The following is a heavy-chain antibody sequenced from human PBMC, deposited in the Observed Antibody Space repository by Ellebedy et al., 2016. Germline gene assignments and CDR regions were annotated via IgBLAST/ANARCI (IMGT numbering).Heavy chain of an antibody. CDR3: ARETGEWDPFDV. D-gene: IGHD7-27*01. V-gene: IGHV3-13*01. J-gene: IGHJ3*01. Sequence: GGSLRLXXAGSGVTLSRHDMHWVRQATGKGLEWVSMISVAGNTKYADSVKGRFTVSREDARNSLYLQMNSLRAGDTAVYYCARETGEWDPFDVWGQGTMVTVS. CDR2: ISVAGNT. CDR1: GVTLSRHD.